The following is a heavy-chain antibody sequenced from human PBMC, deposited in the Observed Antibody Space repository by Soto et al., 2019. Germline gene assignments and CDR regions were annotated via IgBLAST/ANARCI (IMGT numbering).Heavy chain of an antibody. D-gene: IGHD4-4*01. V-gene: IGHV4-31*03. J-gene: IGHJ6*02. CDR2: IYYSGST. CDR3: ARHDYSNSKFFSYYYGMDV. CDR1: GGSISSGGYY. Sequence: PSETLSLTCTVSGGSISSGGYYWSWIRQHPGKGLEWIGYIYYSGSTYYNPSLKSRVTISVDTSKNQFSLKLSFVTAADTAVYYCARHDYSNSKFFSYYYGMDVWGQGTTVTVSS.